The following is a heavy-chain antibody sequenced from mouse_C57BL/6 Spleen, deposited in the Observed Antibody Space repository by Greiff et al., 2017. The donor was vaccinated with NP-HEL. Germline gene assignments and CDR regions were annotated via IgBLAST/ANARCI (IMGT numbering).Heavy chain of an antibody. D-gene: IGHD2-3*01. CDR1: GFNIKDDY. V-gene: IGHV14-4*01. J-gene: IGHJ4*01. CDR2: IDPENGDT. CDR3: TGDGYSYYAMDY. Sequence: DVKLQESGAELVRPGASVKLSCTASGFNIKDDYMHWVKQRPEQGLEWIGWIDPENGDTEYASKFQGKATITADTSSNTAYLQLSSLTSEDTAVYYCTGDGYSYYAMDYWGQGTSVTVSS.